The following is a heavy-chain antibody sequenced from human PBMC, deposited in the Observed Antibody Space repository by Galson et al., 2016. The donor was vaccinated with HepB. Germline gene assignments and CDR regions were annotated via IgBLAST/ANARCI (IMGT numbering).Heavy chain of an antibody. CDR3: ARVGTTVTTQALGMDV. V-gene: IGHV4-59*01. J-gene: IGHJ6*02. CDR2: IYISGST. CDR1: GGSISNYY. Sequence: ETLSLTCTVSGGSISNYYWSWIRQPPGKGLEWIGYIYISGSTNSNPSLKSRVTISVDTSKNQFSLKRGSVTAADTAVYYCARVGTTVTTQALGMDVWGQGTTVTVS. D-gene: IGHD4-17*01.